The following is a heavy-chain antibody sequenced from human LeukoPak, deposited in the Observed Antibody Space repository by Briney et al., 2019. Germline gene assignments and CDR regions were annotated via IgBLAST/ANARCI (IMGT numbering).Heavy chain of an antibody. D-gene: IGHD3-3*01. CDR3: ARVGGFLEWLLYDY. CDR2: INPNSGGT. CDR1: GYTFTGYY. V-gene: IGHV1-2*02. J-gene: IGHJ4*02. Sequence: ASVKVSCKASGYTFTGYYMHWVRQAPGQGLEWMGWINPNSGGTNYAQKFQGRVTMTRDTSISTAYMELSRLRSDDTAVYYCARVGGFLEWLLYDYWGQGTLVTVSS.